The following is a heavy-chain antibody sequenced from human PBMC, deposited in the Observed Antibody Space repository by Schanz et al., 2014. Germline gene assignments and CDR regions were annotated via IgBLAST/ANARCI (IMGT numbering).Heavy chain of an antibody. CDR1: GFSVGNKY. CDR2: IYIGGNT. V-gene: IGHV3-66*01. J-gene: IGHJ4*02. Sequence: EVQLVESGGGLVQPGGSLRLSCAASGFSVGNKYMNWVRQAPGKGLEWVSFIYIGGNTYYADSVKCRFTISRDNSKNTVYIQMNSLRAEDTAVYYCARGGPAYYFDDWGQGTLVTVSS. CDR3: ARGGPAYYFDD.